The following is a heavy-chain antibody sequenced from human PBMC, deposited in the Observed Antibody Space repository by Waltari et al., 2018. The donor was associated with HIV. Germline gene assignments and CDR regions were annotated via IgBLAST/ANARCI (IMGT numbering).Heavy chain of an antibody. J-gene: IGHJ6*02. CDR1: GYTFTDYY. V-gene: IGHV1-2*06. Sequence: QVQLVQSGAEVKKPGASVKVSCRASGYTFTDYYIYWVRQAPGQGLEWMGRINLNSGVTNYAQKFQGRVIMTRDTSISTAYMELSRLRSDDTAVYYCARVVNYGDNSVYYGMDVWGQGTTVTVSS. CDR2: INLNSGVT. CDR3: ARVVNYGDNSVYYGMDV. D-gene: IGHD4-17*01.